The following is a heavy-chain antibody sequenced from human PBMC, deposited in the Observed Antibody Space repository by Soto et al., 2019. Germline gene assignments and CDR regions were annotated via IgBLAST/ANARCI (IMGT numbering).Heavy chain of an antibody. V-gene: IGHV4-59*01. CDR2: IFYGGHT. Sequence: SETLSLTCDVSGDFLTTYYWNWIRQSPGKGLEWIGYIFYGGHTNYNPSLRGRATISVDTSKNQFSLKLSSVTAADTAVYYCARSPQDSSGWNGGFEYSGQGSPVTGSA. D-gene: IGHD6-19*01. J-gene: IGHJ4*02. CDR1: GDFLTTYY. CDR3: ARSPQDSSGWNGGFEY.